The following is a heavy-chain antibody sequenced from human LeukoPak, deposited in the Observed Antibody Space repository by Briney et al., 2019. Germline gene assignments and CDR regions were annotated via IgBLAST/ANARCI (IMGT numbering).Heavy chain of an antibody. D-gene: IGHD3-22*01. J-gene: IGHJ2*01. CDR2: IYYSGST. Sequence: SETLSLTCTVSGGSISSYYWSWIRQPPGMGLEWIGYIYYSGSTNYNPSLKSRVTISEDTSKNQFSLKLSSVTAADTAVYYCARVGYYDSSGYHYWYFDLWGRGTLVTVSS. CDR1: GGSISSYY. CDR3: ARVGYYDSSGYHYWYFDL. V-gene: IGHV4-59*01.